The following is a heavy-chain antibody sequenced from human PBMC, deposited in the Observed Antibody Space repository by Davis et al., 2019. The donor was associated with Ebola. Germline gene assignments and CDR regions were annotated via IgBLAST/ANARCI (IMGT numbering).Heavy chain of an antibody. CDR3: ARRRSIVVVPAANPYYYYYGMDV. V-gene: IGHV3-21*01. CDR2: ISSSSSYI. J-gene: IGHJ6*02. D-gene: IGHD2-2*01. Sequence: GGSLRLSCAASGFTFTNVWMNWVRQAPGKGLEWVSSISSSSSYIYYADSVKGRFTISRDNAKNSLYLQMNSLRAEDTAVYYCARRRSIVVVPAANPYYYYYGMDVWGQGTTVTVSS. CDR1: GFTFTNVW.